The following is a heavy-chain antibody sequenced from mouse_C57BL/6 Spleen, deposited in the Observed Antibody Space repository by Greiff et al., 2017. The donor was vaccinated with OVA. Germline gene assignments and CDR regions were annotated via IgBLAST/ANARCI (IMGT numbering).Heavy chain of an antibody. CDR1: GYTFTSYT. Sequence: VKLVESGAELARPGASVKMSCKASGYTFTSYTMHWVKQRPGQVLEWIGYINPSSGYTKYNQKFKDKATLTADKSSSTAYMQLSSLTSEDSAVYYCARGDYGNSYWYFDVWGTGTTVTVSS. V-gene: IGHV1-4*01. J-gene: IGHJ1*03. D-gene: IGHD2-1*01. CDR3: ARGDYGNSYWYFDV. CDR2: INPSSGYT.